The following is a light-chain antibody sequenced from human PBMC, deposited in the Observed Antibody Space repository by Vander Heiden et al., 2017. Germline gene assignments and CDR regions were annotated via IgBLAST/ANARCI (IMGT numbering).Light chain of an antibody. CDR2: GVY. CDR1: QSLLQSNGKNY. Sequence: DVVLTQTPLSLSVTPGQPASMSCKSSQSLLQSNGKNYLYWYLQKAGQPPQLLIYGVYNRLPGVPDRFSGSGSGTDFTLKISRVEAEDVGVYYCMENKQLPVTFGGGTKVEIK. CDR3: MENKQLPVT. V-gene: IGKV2D-29*01. J-gene: IGKJ4*01.